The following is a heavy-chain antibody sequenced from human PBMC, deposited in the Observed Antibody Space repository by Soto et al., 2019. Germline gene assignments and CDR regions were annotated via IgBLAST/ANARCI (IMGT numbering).Heavy chain of an antibody. CDR2: VKTKADGGTT. Sequence: EVQLVESGGGLVKPGGSLRLSCVASGFNFSDAWMNWVRQAPGKGLEWVGHVKTKADGGTTDYAASVKGRFIVSRDDSTNTLNLQMNSLKSEDTAVDYCTTLGPSWGQGTQVVVSS. J-gene: IGHJ4*02. D-gene: IGHD6-6*01. CDR3: TTLGPS. V-gene: IGHV3-15*07. CDR1: GFNFSDAW.